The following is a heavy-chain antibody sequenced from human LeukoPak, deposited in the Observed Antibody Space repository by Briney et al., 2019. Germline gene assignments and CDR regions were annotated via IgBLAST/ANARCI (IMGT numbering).Heavy chain of an antibody. CDR3: ARTGGDCSSGLCYYAMDV. D-gene: IGHD2-21*02. J-gene: IGHJ6*02. CDR1: GGSISSSSYY. V-gene: IGHV4-39*07. Sequence: PSETLSLTCTVSGGSISSSSYYWGWIRQPPGKGLEWIGSIYYSGSTYYNPSLKSRVTISVDTSKNQFSLRLSSVTAADTAVYYCARTGGDCSSGLCYYAMDVWGQGTTVTVS. CDR2: IYYSGST.